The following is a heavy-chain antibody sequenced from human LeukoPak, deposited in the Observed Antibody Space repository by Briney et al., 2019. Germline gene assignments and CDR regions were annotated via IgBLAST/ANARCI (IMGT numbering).Heavy chain of an antibody. CDR3: ARQYIDILTGYHRGELYWYFDL. Sequence: SETLSLTCTVSGYSISSGYYWGWIRQPPGKGLEWIGSMLHSGTTYYNPSLKSRVTISVDTSKNHFSLKLSSVTAADTAVYYCARQYIDILTGYHRGELYWYFDLWGRGTLVTVSS. V-gene: IGHV4-38-2*02. CDR2: MLHSGTT. J-gene: IGHJ2*01. D-gene: IGHD3-9*01. CDR1: GYSISSGYY.